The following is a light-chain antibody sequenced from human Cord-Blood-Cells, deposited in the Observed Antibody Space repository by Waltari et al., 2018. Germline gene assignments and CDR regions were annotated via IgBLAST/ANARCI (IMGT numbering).Light chain of an antibody. CDR1: QSVSRN. Sequence: IVMTQSPATLSVSPGERVNLSCRASQSVSRNLAWYQKKPGQAPRLRIYGASTRATGIPARFSGSGSGTECTLTISSLQSEDVAVYYCQQYNNWPYTFGQGTKLEIE. V-gene: IGKV3-15*01. J-gene: IGKJ2*01. CDR3: QQYNNWPYT. CDR2: GAS.